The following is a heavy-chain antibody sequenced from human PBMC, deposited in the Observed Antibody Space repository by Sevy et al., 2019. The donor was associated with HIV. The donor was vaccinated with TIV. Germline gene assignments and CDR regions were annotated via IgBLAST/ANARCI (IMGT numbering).Heavy chain of an antibody. Sequence: ASVKVSCKSSGYTFTGHFLHWVRQAPGQGLEWMGWINPHNGGTNYAQQFQGGVTFTRDTSISTVHMEMSGLTSDDTAVYYCARYAGEGISPALDYWGQGTLVTVSS. CDR3: ARYAGEGISPALDY. D-gene: IGHD3-10*01. CDR1: GYTFTGHF. J-gene: IGHJ4*02. CDR2: INPHNGGT. V-gene: IGHV1-2*02.